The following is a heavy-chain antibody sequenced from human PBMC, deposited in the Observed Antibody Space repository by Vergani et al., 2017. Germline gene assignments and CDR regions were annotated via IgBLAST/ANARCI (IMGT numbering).Heavy chain of an antibody. D-gene: IGHD4-23*01. Sequence: QAQLVESGGGVVQPGRSLRLSCAASGFSFNRYGMHWVRQAPGKGLEWVGIIWYDGKIKYYADSVKGRFTIPRDNSKNTLYLQMTSLRVEDTAMYYCTRHRTTVVTDAFDIWGRGTMVTVSS. CDR3: TRHRTTVVTDAFDI. CDR1: GFSFNRYG. J-gene: IGHJ3*02. V-gene: IGHV3-33*01. CDR2: IWYDGKIK.